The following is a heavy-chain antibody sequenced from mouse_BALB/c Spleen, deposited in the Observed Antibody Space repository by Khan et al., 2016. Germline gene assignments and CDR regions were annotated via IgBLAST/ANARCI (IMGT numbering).Heavy chain of an antibody. Sequence: VQLLESTAELAGPGASVKMSCKASGYTFTSYMLQWITQRPGQGLEWIGYIIPSSGYTEYNQKLKDKTTLTADRSSKTAYMQLNSLTSEDSAFYYCAREVITTAAFDYWGQGTTLTVSS. V-gene: IGHV1-4*02. J-gene: IGHJ2*01. CDR3: AREVITTAAFDY. CDR2: IIPSSGYT. CDR1: GYTFTSYM. D-gene: IGHD1-2*01.